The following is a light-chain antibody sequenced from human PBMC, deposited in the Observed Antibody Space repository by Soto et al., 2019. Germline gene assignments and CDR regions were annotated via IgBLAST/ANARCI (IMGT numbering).Light chain of an antibody. J-gene: IGKJ1*01. CDR3: QQYGSSPET. V-gene: IGKV3-20*01. Sequence: IVLTQSPGTLSLSPGERVTLSCRASQTISRNYLAWYQQKPGLAPRLIMYHGSRRAAGTPDRFSGSGSGTDFTLTISGLEPEDFAVYYCQQYGSSPETFGQGTKVDIK. CDR1: QTISRNY. CDR2: HGS.